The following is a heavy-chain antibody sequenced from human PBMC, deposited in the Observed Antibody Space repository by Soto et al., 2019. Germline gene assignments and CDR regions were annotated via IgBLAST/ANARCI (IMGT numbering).Heavy chain of an antibody. CDR3: ARQGGDSSGYYAPLDAFDI. CDR1: GGSISSSSYY. CDR2: IYYSGST. J-gene: IGHJ3*02. D-gene: IGHD3-22*01. V-gene: IGHV4-39*01. Sequence: SETLSLTCTVSGGSISSSSYYWGWIRQPPGKGMEWIGSIYYSGSTYYNKSLKSRVTISVDTSKNKLTLKLSSVTAADTVVYYCARQGGDSSGYYAPLDAFDIWGQGTMVT.